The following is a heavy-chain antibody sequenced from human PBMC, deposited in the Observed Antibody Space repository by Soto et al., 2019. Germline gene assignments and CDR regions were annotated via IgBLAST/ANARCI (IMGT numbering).Heavy chain of an antibody. Sequence: GGSLRLSCAASGFTFSSYAMSWVRQAPGKGLEWVSAISGSGGSTYYADSVKGRFTISRDNSKNTLYLQMNSLRAEDTAVYYCAKDPGYYDSSGPVPNFDYWGQGTLVTVS. CDR2: ISGSGGST. V-gene: IGHV3-23*01. CDR1: GFTFSSYA. CDR3: AKDPGYYDSSGPVPNFDY. D-gene: IGHD3-22*01. J-gene: IGHJ4*02.